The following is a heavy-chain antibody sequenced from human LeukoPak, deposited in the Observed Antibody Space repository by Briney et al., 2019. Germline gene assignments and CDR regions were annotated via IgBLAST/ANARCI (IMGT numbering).Heavy chain of an antibody. CDR3: ARVPNRSYYDSSGYYPY. CDR1: GYTFTGYY. Sequence: ASVKVSCKASGYTFTGYYMHWVRQAHGQGLEWMGWINPNSGGTNYAQKFQGRVTMTRDTSISTAYMELSRLRSDDTAVYYCARVPNRSYYDSSGYYPYWGQGTLVTVSS. CDR2: INPNSGGT. V-gene: IGHV1-2*02. J-gene: IGHJ4*02. D-gene: IGHD3-22*01.